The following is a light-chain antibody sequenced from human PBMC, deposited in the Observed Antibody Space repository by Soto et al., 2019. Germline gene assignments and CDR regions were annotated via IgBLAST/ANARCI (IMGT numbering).Light chain of an antibody. Sequence: EIVLTQSPGTLSLSPGERATLSCRASQSVSSSFLAWYQQKPGQAPRLLIYGASNKATGIPDRFSGSGSGTEFTLTISSLQSEDFAIYYCQQYNNWLSITFGQGTRLEIK. CDR1: QSVSSSF. CDR2: GAS. J-gene: IGKJ5*01. V-gene: IGKV3-20*01. CDR3: QQYNNWLSIT.